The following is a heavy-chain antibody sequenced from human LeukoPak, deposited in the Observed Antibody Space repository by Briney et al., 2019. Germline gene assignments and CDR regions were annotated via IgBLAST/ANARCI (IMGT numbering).Heavy chain of an antibody. CDR1: GFTLSSYS. J-gene: IGHJ4*02. CDR2: ISSSIRYI. V-gene: IGHV3-21*01. Sequence: GRCLRLSCPASGFTLSSYSMNSVRQAPGEGLEWVSSISSSIRYIYYADSVRSRFTISRDNAKNSLYLQMNSLRAEDTAVYYCARDLSSDYYDSSGYHGVFDYWGQGTLVTVSS. CDR3: ARDLSSDYYDSSGYHGVFDY. D-gene: IGHD3-22*01.